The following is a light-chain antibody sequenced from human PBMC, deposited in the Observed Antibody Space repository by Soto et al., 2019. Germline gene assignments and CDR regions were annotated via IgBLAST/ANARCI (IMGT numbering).Light chain of an antibody. CDR3: EAWDDSLNAWV. Sequence: QSVLTQPPSVSEAPRQRVTISCSGSRSNVGDNAVNWYQQLPGKAPKLLIYYDDLLTSGVSDRFSGSKSGTSASLAISGLQSEDEGDYYCEAWDDSLNAWVFGGGTKHTVL. V-gene: IGLV1-36*01. CDR2: YDD. J-gene: IGLJ3*02. CDR1: RSNVGDNA.